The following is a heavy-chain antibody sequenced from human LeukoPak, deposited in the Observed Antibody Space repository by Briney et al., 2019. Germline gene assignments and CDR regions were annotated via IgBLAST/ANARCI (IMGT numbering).Heavy chain of an antibody. D-gene: IGHD5-18*01. CDR2: INHSGIT. J-gene: IGHJ4*02. CDR1: GGSFSGYY. Sequence: SETLSLTCAVYGGSFSGYYWSWIRQPPGKGLEWIGEINHSGITNYNPSLKSRVTISVDTSKNQFSLKLSSVTAADTAVYYCARGLNGIQLWFRFDYWGQGTLVTVSS. CDR3: ARGLNGIQLWFRFDY. V-gene: IGHV4-34*01.